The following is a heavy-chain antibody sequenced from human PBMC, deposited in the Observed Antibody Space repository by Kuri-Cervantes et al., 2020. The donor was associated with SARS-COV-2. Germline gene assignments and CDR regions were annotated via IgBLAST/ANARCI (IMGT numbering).Heavy chain of an antibody. CDR1: GVPVTGGSYS. V-gene: IGHV4-61*09. Sequence: LRLSCAVSGVPVTGGSYSWAWIRQPAGEGLEWIGHLDTSGSTTYNPSLRGRVTISLDPSNNQVSLSLTSATAADTAVYYCGKVSWLQLWRRYSDSWGQGTLVTVSS. CDR3: GKVSWLQLWRRYSDS. J-gene: IGHJ4*02. D-gene: IGHD5-24*01. CDR2: LDTSGST.